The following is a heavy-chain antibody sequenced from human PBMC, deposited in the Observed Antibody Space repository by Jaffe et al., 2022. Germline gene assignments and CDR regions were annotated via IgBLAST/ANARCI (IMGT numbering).Heavy chain of an antibody. CDR2: IYYSGST. Sequence: QVQLQESGPGLVKPSETLSLTCTVSGGSVSSGSYYWSWIRQPPGKGLEWIGYIYYSGSTNYNPSLKSRVTISVDTSKNQFSLKLSSVTAADTAVYYCARDLGYSSAAGGGYWGQGTLVTVSS. V-gene: IGHV4-61*01. D-gene: IGHD6-25*01. J-gene: IGHJ4*02. CDR3: ARDLGYSSAAGGGY. CDR1: GGSVSSGSYY.